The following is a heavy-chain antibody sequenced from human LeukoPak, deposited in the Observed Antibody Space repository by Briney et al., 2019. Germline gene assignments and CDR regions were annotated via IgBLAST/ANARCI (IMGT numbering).Heavy chain of an antibody. CDR3: ARRLCGGDCYSTFSY. D-gene: IGHD2-21*02. CDR1: GGSISSGGDY. V-gene: IGHV4-39*07. CDR2: INHSGST. J-gene: IGHJ4*02. Sequence: SETLSLTCTVSGGSISSGGDYWTWIRQPPGKGLEWIGEINHSGSTNYNPSLKSRVTISVDTSKNQFSLKLSSVTAADTAVYYCARRLCGGDCYSTFSYWGQGTLVTVSS.